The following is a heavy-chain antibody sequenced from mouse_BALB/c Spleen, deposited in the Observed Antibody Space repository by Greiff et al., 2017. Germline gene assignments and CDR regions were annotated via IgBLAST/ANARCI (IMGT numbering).Heavy chain of an antibody. Sequence: EVQLVESGGGLVQPGGSRKLSCAASGFTFSSFGMHWVRQAPEKGLEWVAYISSGSSTIYYADTVKGRFTISRDNPKNTLFLQMTSLRSEDTAMYYCARSDGYSPWFAYWGQGTLVTVSA. J-gene: IGHJ3*01. CDR3: ARSDGYSPWFAY. CDR1: GFTFSSFG. V-gene: IGHV5-17*02. CDR2: ISSGSSTI. D-gene: IGHD2-3*01.